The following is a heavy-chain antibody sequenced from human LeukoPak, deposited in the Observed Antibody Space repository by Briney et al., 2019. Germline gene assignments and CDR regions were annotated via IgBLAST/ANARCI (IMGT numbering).Heavy chain of an antibody. CDR3: ARPDSHLSAFDI. V-gene: IGHV4-59*08. CDR1: GGSISNYY. J-gene: IGHJ3*02. Sequence: SETLSLTCSVSGGSISNYYWSWIRQPPGKGLEWIAYISDSGSTKYRPSLRGRLSISIDKSKNMFSLKLNSVTAADTAVYYCARPDSHLSAFDIWGQGTKVTVS. CDR2: ISDSGST. D-gene: IGHD2-21*01.